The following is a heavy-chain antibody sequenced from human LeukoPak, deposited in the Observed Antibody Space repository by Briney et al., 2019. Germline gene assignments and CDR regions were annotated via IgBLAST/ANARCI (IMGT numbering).Heavy chain of an antibody. CDR2: ISGSGTNT. Sequence: GGSLRLSCAASGFTFSSYAMNWVRQAPGKGLEWVSIISGSGTNTYYADSVKGRFTISRDNSKNTLYLQMNSLRAEDTAIYYCAKRSRELLTWGQGTLVTVSS. CDR1: GFTFSSYA. D-gene: IGHD1-26*01. J-gene: IGHJ5*02. V-gene: IGHV3-23*01. CDR3: AKRSRELLT.